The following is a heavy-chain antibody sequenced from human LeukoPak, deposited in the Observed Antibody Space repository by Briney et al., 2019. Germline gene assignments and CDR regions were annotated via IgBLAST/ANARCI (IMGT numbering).Heavy chain of an antibody. CDR3: ARVVRGVISDTRQSEY. V-gene: IGHV4-30-4*01. D-gene: IGHD3-10*01. Sequence: SETLSLTCTVSGGSISSGNYYWTWIPQPPGKALEWIVYIYYSGSTYYNPSLKSRVTISVNMSKNQFSLTLSSVTAADTAVYFCARVVRGVISDTRQSEYWGQGTLVTVSS. CDR2: IYYSGST. J-gene: IGHJ4*02. CDR1: GGSISSGNYY.